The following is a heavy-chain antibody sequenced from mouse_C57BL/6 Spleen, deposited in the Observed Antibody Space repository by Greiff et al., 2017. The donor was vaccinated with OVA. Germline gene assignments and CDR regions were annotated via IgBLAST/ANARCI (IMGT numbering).Heavy chain of an antibody. CDR2: IYPGDGDT. CDR1: GYAFSSSW. J-gene: IGHJ4*01. Sequence: VKVVESGPELVKPGASVKISCKASGYAFSSSWMNWVKQRPGKGLEWIGRIYPGDGDTNYNGKFKGKATLTADKSSSTAYMQLSSLTSEDSAVYFCARTPMVTTPMDYWGQGTSVTVSS. CDR3: ARTPMVTTPMDY. V-gene: IGHV1-82*01. D-gene: IGHD2-2*01.